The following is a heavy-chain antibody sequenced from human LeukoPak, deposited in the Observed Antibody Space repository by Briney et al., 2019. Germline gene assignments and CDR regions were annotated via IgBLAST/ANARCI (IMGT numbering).Heavy chain of an antibody. CDR1: GFTFSSYA. CDR3: AKGDIVVVPAAMVRYHGMDV. D-gene: IGHD2-2*01. Sequence: GGSLRLSCAASGFTFSSYAMSWVRQAPGKGLEWVSAISGSGGSTYYADSVKGRFTISRDNSKNTLYLQMNSLRAEDTAVYYCAKGDIVVVPAAMVRYHGMDVWGKGTTVTVSS. J-gene: IGHJ6*04. V-gene: IGHV3-23*01. CDR2: ISGSGGST.